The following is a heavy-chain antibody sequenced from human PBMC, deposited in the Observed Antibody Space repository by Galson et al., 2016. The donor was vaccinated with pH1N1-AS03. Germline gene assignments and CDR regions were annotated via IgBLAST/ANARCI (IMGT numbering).Heavy chain of an antibody. J-gene: IGHJ4*02. D-gene: IGHD3-10*01. CDR2: IDPSIGST. CDR1: GYTFSRYY. V-gene: IGHV1-46*01. CDR3: ATYGSGSRGGFDY. Sequence: SVKVSCKAPGYTFSRYYMHWMRQAPGQGPEWMGVIDPSIGSTTYAQKFQGRVNMTRDTATTTAYMELRSLRSDDTAVYYCATYGSGSRGGFDYWGQGALITVSS.